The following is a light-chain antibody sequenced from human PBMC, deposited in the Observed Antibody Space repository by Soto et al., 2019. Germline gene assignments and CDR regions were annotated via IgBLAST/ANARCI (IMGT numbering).Light chain of an antibody. J-gene: IGKJ3*01. CDR2: AAS. Sequence: DIQMTQSPSSLSASVGDRVTITCRASQSISSYLNWYQQKPGKAPKLLIYAASSLQSGVPSRFSDSGSGTNFTLTSSSLQPEDFATYYCQQGYRTPFTFGPGNKVHIK. V-gene: IGKV1-39*01. CDR1: QSISSY. CDR3: QQGYRTPFT.